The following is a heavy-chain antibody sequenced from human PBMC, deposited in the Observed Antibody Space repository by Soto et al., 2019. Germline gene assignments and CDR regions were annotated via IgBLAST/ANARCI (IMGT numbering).Heavy chain of an antibody. V-gene: IGHV3-30*18. Sequence: QVQLVESGGGVVQPGRSLRLSCAASGFTFSSYGMHWVRQAPGKGLEWVAVISYDGSNKYYADSVKGRFTISRDNSKNRRYLQMNSLRAEDTAVYYCAKPVVPAATTSYYYGMDVWGQGTTVTVSS. CDR2: ISYDGSNK. D-gene: IGHD2-2*01. CDR3: AKPVVPAATTSYYYGMDV. CDR1: GFTFSSYG. J-gene: IGHJ6*02.